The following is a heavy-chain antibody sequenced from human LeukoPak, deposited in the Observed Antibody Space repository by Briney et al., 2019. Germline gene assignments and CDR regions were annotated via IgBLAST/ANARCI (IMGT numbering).Heavy chain of an antibody. V-gene: IGHV4-34*01. CDR2: IYYSGNT. CDR3: ARQTGSGLFTLP. CDR1: GGSFSGYY. Sequence: PSETLSLTCAVYGGSFSGYYWSWIRQPPGKGLEWIGSIYYSGNTYYNASLKSRVTISVDTAKNRFSLKLTSVTAADTAVYYCARQTGSGLFTLPGGQGSLVTVSS. D-gene: IGHD3-10*01. J-gene: IGHJ4*02.